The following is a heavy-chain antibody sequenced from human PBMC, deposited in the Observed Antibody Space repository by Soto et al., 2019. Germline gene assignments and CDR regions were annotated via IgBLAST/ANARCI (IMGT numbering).Heavy chain of an antibody. CDR2: ISAYNGNT. V-gene: IGHV1-18*01. J-gene: IGHJ4*02. D-gene: IGHD5-18*01. Sequence: ASVKVSCKASGYTFTSYGISWVRQAPGQGLEWMGWISAYNGNTNYAQKLQGRVTMTTDTSTSTVYMELRSLRSDDTAVYYCARDPANRGYSYGTGPFDYWGQGTLVTVSS. CDR1: GYTFTSYG. CDR3: ARDPANRGYSYGTGPFDY.